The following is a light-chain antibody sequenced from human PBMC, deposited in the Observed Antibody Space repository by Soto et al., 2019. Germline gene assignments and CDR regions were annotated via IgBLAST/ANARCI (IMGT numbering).Light chain of an antibody. CDR3: CSYAGSYTFYV. CDR1: SSDVGGYNY. CDR2: DVS. Sequence: QSALTQPRSVPGSPGQSVTISCTGTSSDVGGYNYVSWYQQHPGKAPKLMIYDVSKRPSGAPDRFSGSKSGNTASLTISGLQAEDEADYYCCSYAGSYTFYVFGTGTKVTVL. V-gene: IGLV2-11*01. J-gene: IGLJ1*01.